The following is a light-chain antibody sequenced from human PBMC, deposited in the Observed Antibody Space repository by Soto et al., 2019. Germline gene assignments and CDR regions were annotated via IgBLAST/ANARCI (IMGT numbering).Light chain of an antibody. CDR1: QHISNY. CDR3: QQYDTYPYT. J-gene: IGKJ2*01. V-gene: IGKV1-8*01. Sequence: AIQMTQSPSSFSASPGDRVTITCRASQHISNYLVWYQQKTGMAPKLLIYGASTLRSGVPSRFSGTGSGTTFTLTISDLQSDDVATYYCQQYDTYPYTFGRGTKLEIK. CDR2: GAS.